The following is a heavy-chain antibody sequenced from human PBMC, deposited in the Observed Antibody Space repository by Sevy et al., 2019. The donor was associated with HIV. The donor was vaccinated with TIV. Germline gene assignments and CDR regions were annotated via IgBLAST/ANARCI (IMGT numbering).Heavy chain of an antibody. CDR3: ARDHGYCSGGSCYSGGY. Sequence: GGPLRLSCSASGFTFSSYTMIWVRQAPGRGLEWVSASSGTGSYIYYADSVKDRFTISRDNAKNLLYLQMNSLRAEDTAVYYCARDHGYCSGGSCYSGGYWGQGTLVTVSS. CDR1: GFTFSSYT. CDR2: SSGTGSYI. V-gene: IGHV3-21*06. D-gene: IGHD2-15*01. J-gene: IGHJ4*02.